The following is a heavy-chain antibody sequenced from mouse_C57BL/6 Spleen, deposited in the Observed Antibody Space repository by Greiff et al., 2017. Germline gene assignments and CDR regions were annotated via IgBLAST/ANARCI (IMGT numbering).Heavy chain of an antibody. CDR3: AIYYYGSSYEFAY. V-gene: IGHV1-26*01. D-gene: IGHD1-1*01. J-gene: IGHJ3*01. CDR2: INPNNGGT. CDR1: GYTFTDYY. Sequence: EVQLQQSGPELVKPGASVKISCKASGYTFTDYYMNWVKQSHGKSLEWIGDINPNNGGTSYNQKFKGKATLTVEQSSSTAYMELRSLTSEDSAVYYCAIYYYGSSYEFAYWGQGTLVTVSA.